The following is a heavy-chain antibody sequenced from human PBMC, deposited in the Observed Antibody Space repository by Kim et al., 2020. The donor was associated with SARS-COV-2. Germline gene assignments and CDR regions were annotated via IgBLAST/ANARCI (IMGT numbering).Heavy chain of an antibody. Sequence: GGSLRLSCAASGFTFSNYAMHWVRQAPGKGLEWVAVISYDESDKYYADSVKGRFTISRDNSKNTLYLQMNSLRVEDTAVYYCARSQLTLYYGMDVWGQGTTVTVSS. J-gene: IGHJ6*02. CDR2: ISYDESDK. D-gene: IGHD2-2*01. CDR1: GFTFSNYA. CDR3: ARSQLTLYYGMDV. V-gene: IGHV3-30-3*01.